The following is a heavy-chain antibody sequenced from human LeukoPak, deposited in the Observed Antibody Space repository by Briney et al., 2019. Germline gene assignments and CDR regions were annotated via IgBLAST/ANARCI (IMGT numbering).Heavy chain of an antibody. CDR1: GFTFSSYS. J-gene: IGHJ4*02. Sequence: AGGSLRLSCAASGFTFSSYSMNWVRQAPGKGLEWVSSISSSSSYIYYADSVKGRFTISRDNAKNSLYLQMNSLRAEDTAVYYCASEAMVRGVFSDYWGQGTLVTVSS. CDR2: ISSSSSYI. D-gene: IGHD3-10*01. V-gene: IGHV3-21*01. CDR3: ASEAMVRGVFSDY.